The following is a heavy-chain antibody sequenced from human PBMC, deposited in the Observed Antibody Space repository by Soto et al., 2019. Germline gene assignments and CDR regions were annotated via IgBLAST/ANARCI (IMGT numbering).Heavy chain of an antibody. V-gene: IGHV4-4*02. CDR3: ASMNRDYYYYGMDG. J-gene: IGHJ6*02. Sequence: PSETLSLTCVVSGDSIIRSKWWTCVRQTPGNGLEWIGKIDHNGVANYNPSLECRVTISKDISKNQISLKVTSVTAADSAVYYCASMNRDYYYYGMDGWGQGATVVVS. CDR2: IDHNGVA. D-gene: IGHD3-16*01. CDR1: GDSIIRSKW.